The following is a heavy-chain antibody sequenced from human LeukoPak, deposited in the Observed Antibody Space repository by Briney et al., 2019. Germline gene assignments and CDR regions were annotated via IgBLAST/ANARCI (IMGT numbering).Heavy chain of an antibody. V-gene: IGHV5-51*01. CDR1: GYSFTSYW. D-gene: IGHD1-26*01. CDR3: ARRYSGSTSAFDI. J-gene: IGHJ3*02. Sequence: GESLKISCKGSGYSFTSYWIGWVRQMPGKGLAWMGIIYPGDSDTRYSPSFQGQVTISADKSISTAYLQWSSLKASDTAMYYCARRYSGSTSAFDIWGQGTMVTVSS. CDR2: IYPGDSDT.